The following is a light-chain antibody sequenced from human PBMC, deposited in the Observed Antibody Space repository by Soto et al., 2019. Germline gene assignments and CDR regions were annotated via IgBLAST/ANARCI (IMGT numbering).Light chain of an antibody. CDR2: GTS. V-gene: IGKV3-20*01. CDR3: QQYGNSPIT. J-gene: IGKJ5*01. Sequence: EVVLTQSPGTLSLSRGERATLSCRASERIYSSYLGCYQQKPGQAPRLLIYGTSSRATGSPDRFSGSGSGTDFTLTISRLEPEDFAVYYCQQYGNSPITFGQGTRLEIK. CDR1: ERIYSSY.